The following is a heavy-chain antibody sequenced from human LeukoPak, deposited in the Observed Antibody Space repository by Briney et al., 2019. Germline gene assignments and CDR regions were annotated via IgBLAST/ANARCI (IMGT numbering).Heavy chain of an antibody. CDR3: ARLLVKGYSYGYATYFFDY. Sequence: ASVKLSCKASGYTFTSYGISWVRQAPGHGLEWLRCISAYNADPNDAQKLQGRVSMTTDTSTSTAYMELRSLRSDDTAVYYCARLLVKGYSYGYATYFFDYWGQGTLVTVSS. CDR2: ISAYNADP. D-gene: IGHD5-18*01. V-gene: IGHV1-18*01. CDR1: GYTFTSYG. J-gene: IGHJ4*02.